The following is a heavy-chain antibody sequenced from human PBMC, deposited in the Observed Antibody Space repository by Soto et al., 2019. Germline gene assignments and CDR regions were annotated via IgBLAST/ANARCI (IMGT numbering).Heavy chain of an antibody. CDR3: ASDY. Sequence: EVRMLESGGGLVQPGGSLRLSCTVSGFTFGNYAMSWVRQAPGKGLQWVSTIDTSGGNIYYADSVKGRFTISRDNSKKTLFLQLSSLRDDDTAVYYCASDYWGQGTLVTVSS. J-gene: IGHJ4*02. CDR1: GFTFGNYA. CDR2: IDTSGGNI. V-gene: IGHV3-23*05.